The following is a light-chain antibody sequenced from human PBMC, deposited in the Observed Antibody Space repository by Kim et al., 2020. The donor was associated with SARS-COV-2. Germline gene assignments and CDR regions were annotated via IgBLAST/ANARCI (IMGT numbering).Light chain of an antibody. V-gene: IGKV3-20*01. Sequence: LSPGERATLSCRASQTVVSNYLAWYQHKPGRAPRLLISGASRRATGTPDRFSGSGSGTDFTLTISRLEPEDCAVYYCQQYGNSPFTFGPGTKLEI. CDR1: QTVVSNY. J-gene: IGKJ3*01. CDR2: GAS. CDR3: QQYGNSPFT.